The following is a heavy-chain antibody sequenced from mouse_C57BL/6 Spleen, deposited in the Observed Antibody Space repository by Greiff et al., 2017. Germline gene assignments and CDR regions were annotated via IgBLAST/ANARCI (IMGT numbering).Heavy chain of an antibody. Sequence: VQLKESGGGLVKPGGSLKLSCAASGFTFSSYTMSWVRQTPEKRLEWVATISGGGGNTYYPDSVKGRFTISRDNAKNTLYLQMSSLRSEDTALYYCARRGGYGNYGYFDVWGTGTTVTVSS. D-gene: IGHD2-1*01. J-gene: IGHJ1*03. CDR2: ISGGGGNT. CDR3: ARRGGYGNYGYFDV. V-gene: IGHV5-9*01. CDR1: GFTFSSYT.